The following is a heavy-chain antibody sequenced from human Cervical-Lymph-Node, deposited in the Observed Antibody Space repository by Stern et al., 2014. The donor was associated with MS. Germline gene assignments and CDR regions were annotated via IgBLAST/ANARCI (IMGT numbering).Heavy chain of an antibody. CDR3: ARGNWNYEGMGY. V-gene: IGHV3-33*01. CDR1: GFTFSNYG. Sequence: QVQLVQSGGGVVKPGRSLRLSCAASGFTFSNYGMPWVRQAPGKGLEWLAVIWYDGNKKYYADSVKGRFTISRDNSKNTLFLQMSSLTAEDTALYYCARGNWNYEGMGYWGQGTLVTVSS. CDR2: IWYDGNKK. J-gene: IGHJ4*02. D-gene: IGHD1-7*01.